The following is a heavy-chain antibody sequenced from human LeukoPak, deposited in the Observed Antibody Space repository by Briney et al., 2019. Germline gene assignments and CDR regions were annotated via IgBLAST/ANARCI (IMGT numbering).Heavy chain of an antibody. CDR3: ARLSGGNSPFNY. Sequence: PGGSLRLSCAASGFTFSSYWMNWVRQAPGKGLVWVSRINSDGSSTSYADSVKGRFTISRDNAKNTLYLQMNSLRAEDTAVYYCARLSGGNSPFNYWGQGTLVTVSS. D-gene: IGHD4-23*01. V-gene: IGHV3-74*01. CDR2: INSDGSST. CDR1: GFTFSSYW. J-gene: IGHJ4*02.